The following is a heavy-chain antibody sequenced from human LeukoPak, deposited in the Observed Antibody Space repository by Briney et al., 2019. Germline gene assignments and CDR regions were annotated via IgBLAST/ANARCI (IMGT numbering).Heavy chain of an antibody. CDR3: ARASYYYGSGSFDY. J-gene: IGHJ4*02. CDR1: GGSISSGGYS. Sequence: SQTLSLTCAVSGGSISSGGYSWSWIRQPPGKGLEWTGYIYHSGSTYYNPSLKSRVTISVDRSKNQFSLKLSSVTAADTAVYYCARASYYYGSGSFDYWGQGTLVTVSS. CDR2: IYHSGST. V-gene: IGHV4-30-2*01. D-gene: IGHD3-10*01.